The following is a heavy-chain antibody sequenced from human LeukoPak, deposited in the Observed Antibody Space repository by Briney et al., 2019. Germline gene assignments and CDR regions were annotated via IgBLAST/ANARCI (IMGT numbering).Heavy chain of an antibody. CDR1: GYTFTNYG. CDR2: ISAYNGNT. CDR3: ARAVGYYDILTGYSYNWFDP. V-gene: IGHV1-18*04. J-gene: IGHJ5*02. D-gene: IGHD3-9*01. Sequence: GASVKVSCKASGYTFTNYGISWVRQAPGQGLEWMGWISAYNGNTNYAQKLQGRVTMTTDTSTSTAYMELRSLRSDDTAVYYCARAVGYYDILTGYSYNWFDPWGQGTLVTVSS.